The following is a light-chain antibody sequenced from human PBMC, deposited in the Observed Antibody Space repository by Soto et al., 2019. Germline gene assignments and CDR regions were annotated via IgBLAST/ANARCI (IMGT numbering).Light chain of an antibody. CDR3: CSYAGSSTFYV. Sequence: QSVLTQPASVSGSPGQSITISCAGTSSDVGSYNLVSRYQQHPGKAPKLMIYEVSKRPSGVSNRFSGSKSGNTASLTISGLQAEDEADYYCCSYAGSSTFYVFGTGTKVT. CDR1: SSDVGSYNL. J-gene: IGLJ1*01. CDR2: EVS. V-gene: IGLV2-23*02.